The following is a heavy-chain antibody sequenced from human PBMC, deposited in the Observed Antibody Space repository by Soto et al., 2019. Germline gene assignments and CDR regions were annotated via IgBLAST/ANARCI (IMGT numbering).Heavy chain of an antibody. J-gene: IGHJ6*02. Sequence: EVQLLESGGGLVQPGGSPRLSCAASGFIFSRYAMTWVRQAPGKGLEWVSAITGGGFSTYYTDSVKGRFTISRDNSKNTLYLQMNRLRAEDTAVYFCAKGGVRGVQMDVWGQGTTVTVSS. CDR2: ITGGGFST. V-gene: IGHV3-23*01. D-gene: IGHD3-10*01. CDR3: AKGGVRGVQMDV. CDR1: GFIFSRYA.